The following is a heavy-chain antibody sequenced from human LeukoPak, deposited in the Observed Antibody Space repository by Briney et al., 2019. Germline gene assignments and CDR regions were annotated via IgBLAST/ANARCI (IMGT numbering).Heavy chain of an antibody. CDR1: GFTFSDYW. Sequence: GGSLRLSCAASGFTFSDYWMHWVRQAPGKGLEWVANIKQDRSEKYYVDSVKGRFTISRDNAKNSLYLQMNSLRAEDTAVYYCARRYFDLWGRGTLVTVSS. J-gene: IGHJ2*01. V-gene: IGHV3-7*03. CDR2: IKQDRSEK. CDR3: ARRYFDL.